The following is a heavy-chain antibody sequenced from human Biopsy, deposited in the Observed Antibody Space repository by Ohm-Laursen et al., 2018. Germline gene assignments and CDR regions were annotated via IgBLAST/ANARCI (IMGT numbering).Heavy chain of an antibody. D-gene: IGHD3/OR15-3a*01. Sequence: SVKVSCKASGGTFITYGFNWVRQAPGQGLEWMGGIIPMFGPANYAPKFQGRVSITADKSTTTAYMELSNLKSEDTAVYYCATPFQYYDSWGGYPPFDHWGQGTLVTVSS. CDR2: IIPMFGPA. CDR3: ATPFQYYDSWGGYPPFDH. V-gene: IGHV1-69*06. J-gene: IGHJ4*02. CDR1: GGTFITYG.